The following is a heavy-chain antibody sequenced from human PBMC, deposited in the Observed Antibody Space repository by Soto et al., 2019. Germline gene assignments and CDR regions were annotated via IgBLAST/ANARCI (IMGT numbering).Heavy chain of an antibody. CDR2: ISYDGSTK. CDR1: GFTFSSFS. D-gene: IGHD6-19*01. V-gene: IGHV3-30-3*01. Sequence: QVQLVESGGGVVQPGRSLRLSCAASGFTFSSFSLHWVRQAPGKGLEWLALISYDGSTKYNADSVKGRFTVSRDNSINTLYLQLSSLRPEDTAVYYCARTTTVAGTPEFDYWGQGTLVTVSS. J-gene: IGHJ4*02. CDR3: ARTTTVAGTPEFDY.